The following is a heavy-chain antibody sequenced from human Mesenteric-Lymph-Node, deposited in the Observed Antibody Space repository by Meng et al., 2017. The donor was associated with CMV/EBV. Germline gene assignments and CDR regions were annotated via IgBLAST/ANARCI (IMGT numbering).Heavy chain of an antibody. CDR1: GFTFSSYG. D-gene: IGHD1-1*01. Sequence: GESLKISCAASGFTFSSYGMHWVRQAPGKGLEWVATIREDGREKDYVDSLEGRFTISRDNAKNSLFLQMNNLRAEDTAVYYCARSYNFAFDYWGQEILVTVSS. V-gene: IGHV3-7*01. CDR3: ARSYNFAFDY. CDR2: IREDGREK. J-gene: IGHJ4*02.